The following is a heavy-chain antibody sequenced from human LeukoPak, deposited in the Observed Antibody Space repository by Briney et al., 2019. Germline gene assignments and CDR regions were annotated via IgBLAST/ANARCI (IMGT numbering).Heavy chain of an antibody. D-gene: IGHD1-26*01. J-gene: IGHJ3*01. CDR1: GGSFSGYY. V-gene: IGHV4-34*01. Sequence: SETLSLTCAVYGGSFSGYYWSWIRQPPGKGLEWIGEINHSGSTNYNPSLKSRVTISVDTSKNQFSLKLSSVTAADTAVYYCARQLIVGASDAFDFWGQGTMVTVSS. CDR2: INHSGST. CDR3: ARQLIVGASDAFDF.